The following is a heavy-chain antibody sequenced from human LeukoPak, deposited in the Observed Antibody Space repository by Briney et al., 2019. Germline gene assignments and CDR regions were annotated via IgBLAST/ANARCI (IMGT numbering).Heavy chain of an antibody. Sequence: GGSLRLSCGASGFAFSSHGMHWVRQAPGKGLEWLTIIWYDGSEKYYADSVKGRFTVSRDNSKNTVYLQMNSLRAEDTAVYYCGKDLGSSARYLDRVDYWGQGTLVAVSS. J-gene: IGHJ4*02. V-gene: IGHV3-33*06. D-gene: IGHD2-2*01. CDR3: GKDLGSSARYLDRVDY. CDR2: IWYDGSEK. CDR1: GFAFSSHG.